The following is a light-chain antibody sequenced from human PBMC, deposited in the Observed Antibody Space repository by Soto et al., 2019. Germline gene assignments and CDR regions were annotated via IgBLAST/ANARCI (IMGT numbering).Light chain of an antibody. J-gene: IGKJ4*01. V-gene: IGKV3-20*01. CDR2: NAS. CDR3: QQYGSAPLT. CDR1: QRISTDY. Sequence: EIVLTQSPGTLSLSPGERATLSCRASQRISTDYLGWHQQKPGQAPRLLIYNASSRATGIPDRFSGSGSGTDFTLTISGLEPEDCAVYFCQQYGSAPLTFGGGTKVDIK.